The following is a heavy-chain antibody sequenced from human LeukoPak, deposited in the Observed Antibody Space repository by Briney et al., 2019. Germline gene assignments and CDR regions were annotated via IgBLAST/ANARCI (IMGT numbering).Heavy chain of an antibody. V-gene: IGHV3-21*01. CDR2: ISSSSSYI. CDR3: ARPYYYDSSGYYIDY. CDR1: GFTFSSYS. J-gene: IGHJ4*02. Sequence: GGSLRLSCAASGFTFSSYSMNWVRQAPGKGLEWVSSISSSSSYIYYADSVKGRFTNSRDNAKNSLYLQMNSLRAEDTAVYYCARPYYYDSSGYYIDYWGQGTLVTVSS. D-gene: IGHD3-22*01.